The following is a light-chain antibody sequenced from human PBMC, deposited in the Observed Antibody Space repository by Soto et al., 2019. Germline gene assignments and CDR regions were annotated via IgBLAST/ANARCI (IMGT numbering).Light chain of an antibody. J-gene: IGKJ1*01. V-gene: IGKV3-20*01. Sequence: EIVVTQSPDNMSLYPGERATLSCRASQSVSSNYLAWYQQKPGQAPRLLIYGASSRATGITDRFSGSASGTDFTLTISRLEPEDFAVYYCQQYLRSPRTFGQGTKV. CDR2: GAS. CDR1: QSVSSNY. CDR3: QQYLRSPRT.